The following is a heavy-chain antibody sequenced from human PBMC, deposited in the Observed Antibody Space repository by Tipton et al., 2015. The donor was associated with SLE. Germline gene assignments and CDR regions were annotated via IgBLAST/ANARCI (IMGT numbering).Heavy chain of an antibody. D-gene: IGHD3-16*02. V-gene: IGHV3-9*01. CDR2: IGWNSGSI. CDR1: GFTFNQFS. J-gene: IGHJ6*02. Sequence: SLRLSCVASGFTFNQFSMNWVRQAPGKGLEWVSGIGWNSGSIDYADSVKGRFTISRDDAKNSLYLQMNSLRAEDTAVYYCARGQEDYIWGSYRYYYVMDVWGQGTTVTVSS. CDR3: ARGQEDYIWGSYRYYYVMDV.